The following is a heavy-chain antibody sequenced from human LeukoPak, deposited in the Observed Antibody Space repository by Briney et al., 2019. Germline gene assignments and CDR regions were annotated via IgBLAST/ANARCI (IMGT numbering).Heavy chain of an antibody. J-gene: IGHJ4*02. V-gene: IGHV3-NL1*01. D-gene: IGHD1-26*01. CDR3: ARGHVGDDWSCFDF. Sequence: PGGSLRLSCAASGFTFSSYGMHWVRQAPGKGLEWVSVIYSGGSTFYADSVRGRLTISRDSSKNTLYLQMNSLRAEDTAVYYCARGHVGDDWSCFDFWGQGTLVTVSS. CDR2: IYSGGST. CDR1: GFTFSSYG.